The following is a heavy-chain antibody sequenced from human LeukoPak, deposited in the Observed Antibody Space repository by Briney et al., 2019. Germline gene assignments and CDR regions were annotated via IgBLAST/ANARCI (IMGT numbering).Heavy chain of an antibody. CDR3: ARDRNYYNSSGLFTPSSVWFDY. J-gene: IGHJ4*02. D-gene: IGHD3-22*01. V-gene: IGHV3-48*03. CDR2: ISSSGSTI. CDR1: GFTFSSYE. Sequence: GGSLRLSCAASGFTFSSYEMNWLRQAAGKGLEWVSYISSSGSTIYYADSVKGRFTISRDNAKNSLYLQMNSLRAEDTAAYYCARDRNYYNSSGLFTPSSVWFDYWGQRSLVTVSS.